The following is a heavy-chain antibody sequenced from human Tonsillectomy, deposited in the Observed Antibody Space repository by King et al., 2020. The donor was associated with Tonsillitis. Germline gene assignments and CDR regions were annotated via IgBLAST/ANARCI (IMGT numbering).Heavy chain of an antibody. Sequence: QLVQSGAEVKKPGASVKVSCKASGYTFGDHFMHWVRQAPVQGLEWRVWSNPNSGGRHYAQKFQGRVTMTRDTSISTAYMELSSLRSDDTAVYYCARDSGTFPDYWGQGTLVTVSS. CDR2: SNPNSGGR. D-gene: IGHD1-26*01. CDR3: ARDSGTFPDY. CDR1: GYTFGDHF. J-gene: IGHJ4*02. V-gene: IGHV1-2*02.